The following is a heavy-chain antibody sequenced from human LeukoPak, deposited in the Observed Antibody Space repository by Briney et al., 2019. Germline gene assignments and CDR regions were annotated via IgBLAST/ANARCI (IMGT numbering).Heavy chain of an antibody. CDR1: GSKITSQG. CDR3: LRNAY. CDR2: ISTQSANT. Sequence: ASVKVSCKASGSKITSQGFNWVRQAPGQGLEWMGWISTQSANTKYSQKFQGRVTMTTDTSTNTGYMELRSLRSDDTGVYYCLRNAYWGQGTLVTVSS. V-gene: IGHV1-18*01. J-gene: IGHJ4*02.